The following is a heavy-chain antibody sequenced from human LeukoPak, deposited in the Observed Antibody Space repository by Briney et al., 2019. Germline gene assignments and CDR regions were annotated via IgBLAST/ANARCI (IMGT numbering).Heavy chain of an antibody. CDR1: GFTVSSNY. Sequence: GGSLRLSCAASGFTVSSNYMSWVRQAPGKGLEWVSVIYSGGSTYHADSVKGRFTISRDSSKNTLYLQMNSLRAADTAVYYCARTPITMVRGAKGYYYGMDVWGQGTTVTVSS. CDR2: IYSGGST. J-gene: IGHJ6*02. CDR3: ARTPITMVRGAKGYYYGMDV. V-gene: IGHV3-66*01. D-gene: IGHD3-10*01.